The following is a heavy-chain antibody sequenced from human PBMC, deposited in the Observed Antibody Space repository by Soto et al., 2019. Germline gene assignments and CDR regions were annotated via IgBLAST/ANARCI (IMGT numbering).Heavy chain of an antibody. V-gene: IGHV3-23*01. CDR1: GFTFSSYA. Sequence: GGSLRLSCAASGFTFSSYAMSWVRQAPGKGLEWVSAISGSGGSTYYADSVKGRFTISRDNSKNTLYLQMNSLRAEDTAVYYCAKGHLGAAAKYNWFDPWGQGTLVTVSS. CDR2: ISGSGGST. D-gene: IGHD6-13*01. J-gene: IGHJ5*02. CDR3: AKGHLGAAAKYNWFDP.